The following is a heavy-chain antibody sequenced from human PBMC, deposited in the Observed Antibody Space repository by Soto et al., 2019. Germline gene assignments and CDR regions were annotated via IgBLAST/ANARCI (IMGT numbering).Heavy chain of an antibody. CDR1: GFTFSSYW. CDR2: ISTDASST. Sequence: EVQLVESGGGLVQPGGCLRLSCAASGFTFSSYWMHWVRQAPGKGLVWVSSISTDASSTSYADPVKGRFTISRDNAKNTLYLQMNSVRAEDTAVYYCARLPNKSPQNWGQGTLVIVSP. J-gene: IGHJ1*01. CDR3: ARLPNKSPQN. V-gene: IGHV3-74*01.